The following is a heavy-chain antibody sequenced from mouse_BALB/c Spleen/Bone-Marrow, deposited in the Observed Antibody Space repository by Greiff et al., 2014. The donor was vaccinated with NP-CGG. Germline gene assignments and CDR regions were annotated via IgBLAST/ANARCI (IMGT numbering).Heavy chain of an antibody. J-gene: IGHJ1*01. V-gene: IGHV1-54*01. Sequence: QVQLQQSGAELVRPGTSVKVSCKASGYAFTNYLIEWVKQRPGQGLEWIGVINPGSGDTNYNEKFQGKATLTADKSSNTAYMQFSSLTSDDSAVYFCARRDYVYWYFDVWGAGTTVTVAS. CDR2: INPGSGDT. D-gene: IGHD1-1*01. CDR3: ARRDYVYWYFDV. CDR1: GYAFTNYL.